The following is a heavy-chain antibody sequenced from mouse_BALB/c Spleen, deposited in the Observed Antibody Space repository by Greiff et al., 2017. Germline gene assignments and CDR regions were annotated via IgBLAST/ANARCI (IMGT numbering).Heavy chain of an antibody. CDR1: GYSITSDYA. CDR2: ISYSGST. CDR3: ATTKAMDY. V-gene: IGHV3-2*02. D-gene: IGHD1-3*01. Sequence: VQLQESGPGLVKPSQSLSLTCTVTGYSITSDYAWNWIRQFPGNKLEWMGYISYSGSTSYNPSLKSRISITRDTSKNQFFLQLNSVTTEDTATYYCATTKAMDYWGQGTSVTVSS. J-gene: IGHJ4*01.